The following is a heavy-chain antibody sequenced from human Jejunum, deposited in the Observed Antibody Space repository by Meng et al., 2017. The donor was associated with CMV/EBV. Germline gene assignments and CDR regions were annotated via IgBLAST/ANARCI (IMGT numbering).Heavy chain of an antibody. D-gene: IGHD3-10*01. CDR1: GDSISSGEYS. J-gene: IGHJ4*02. Sequence: QVQLQGSGPRLVKPSQTLSLTCTFSGDSISSGEYSWNWIRQSPGKGLEWIGYIYYNGNAYYNPSLQSRVSISVDTSKNEFSLNLNSVTAADTALYFCARGGIFRGIDYWGQGTLVTVSS. V-gene: IGHV4-30-4*08. CDR3: ARGGIFRGIDY. CDR2: IYYNGNA.